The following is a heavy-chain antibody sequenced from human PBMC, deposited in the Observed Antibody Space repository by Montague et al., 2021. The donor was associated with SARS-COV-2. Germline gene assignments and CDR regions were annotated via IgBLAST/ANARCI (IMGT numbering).Heavy chain of an antibody. CDR3: AREGGLTIFGGGLNYYYYMDV. D-gene: IGHD3-3*01. CDR2: IYTSGST. Sequence: SETLSLTCTVSGGSISSYYWSWIRQPAGKGLEWIGRIYTSGSTNYNPSLKSRVTMSVDTSKNQFSLKLSSVTAADTAVYYCAREGGLTIFGGGLNYYYYMDVWGKGTTVTVSS. V-gene: IGHV4-4*07. CDR1: GGSISSYY. J-gene: IGHJ6*03.